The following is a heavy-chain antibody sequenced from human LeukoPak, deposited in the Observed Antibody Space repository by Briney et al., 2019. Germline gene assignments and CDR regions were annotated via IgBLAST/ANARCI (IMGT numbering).Heavy chain of an antibody. V-gene: IGHV3-7*01. CDR3: AKYGGNSGMAFDI. J-gene: IGHJ3*02. CDR2: INLDESAK. D-gene: IGHD4-23*01. Sequence: GGSLRVSCAASGFTFIAHWMSWVRQALGKGLEWVANINLDESAKRYVNSVKGRFTISRDNAKNSLYLQMNSLRAEDTAVYYCAKYGGNSGMAFDIWGQGTVVTVSS. CDR1: GFTFIAHW.